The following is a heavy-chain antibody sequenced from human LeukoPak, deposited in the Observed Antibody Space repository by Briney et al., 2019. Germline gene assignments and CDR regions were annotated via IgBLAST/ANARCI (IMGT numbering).Heavy chain of an antibody. CDR1: GYSIRSGYY. J-gene: IGHJ4*02. CDR2: VYHSGST. D-gene: IGHD3-22*01. V-gene: IGHV4-38-2*02. Sequence: PSETLSLTCTVSGYSIRSGYYWGWIRQPPGQGLEWIGNVYHSGSTYYNPSLKSRVTISVDTSKNQFSLKLSSVTAADTAVYYCARDRYYYDSSGYYLLDYWGQGTLVTVSS. CDR3: ARDRYYYDSSGYYLLDY.